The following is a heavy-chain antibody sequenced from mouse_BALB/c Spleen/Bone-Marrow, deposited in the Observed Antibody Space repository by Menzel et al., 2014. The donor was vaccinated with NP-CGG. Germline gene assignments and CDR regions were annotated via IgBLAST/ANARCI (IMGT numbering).Heavy chain of an antibody. CDR3: ARFPIYYGNYGAMDY. D-gene: IGHD2-1*01. Sequence: DLVKPGASVKLSCKASGYTFTSYWINWIKQRPGQGLEWIGRIAPGSGSTYYNEMFKGKATLTVDTSSSTAYIQLSSQSSEDSAVYFCARFPIYYGNYGAMDYWGQGTSVTVSP. CDR2: IAPGSGST. J-gene: IGHJ4*01. CDR1: GYTFTSYW. V-gene: IGHV1S41*01.